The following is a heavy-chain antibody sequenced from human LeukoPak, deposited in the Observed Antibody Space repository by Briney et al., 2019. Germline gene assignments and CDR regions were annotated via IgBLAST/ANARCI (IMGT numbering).Heavy chain of an antibody. V-gene: IGHV3-7*01. J-gene: IGHJ6*03. CDR3: ARGAQQLSAYDDYYYYMDV. CDR2: IKQDGSEK. CDR1: GFTFSNYG. D-gene: IGHD6-13*01. Sequence: GRTLRLSCAASGFTFSNYGMSWVRQAPGKGLEWVADIKQDGSEKYYVDSVKGRFTISRQNAKNSLFLQMNSLRAEDTAVYYCARGAQQLSAYDDYYYYMDVWGKGTTVTISS.